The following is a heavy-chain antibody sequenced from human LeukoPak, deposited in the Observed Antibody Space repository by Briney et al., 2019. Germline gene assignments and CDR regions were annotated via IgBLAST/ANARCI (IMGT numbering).Heavy chain of an antibody. D-gene: IGHD6-19*01. CDR3: AKRLGYSSGL. CDR2: ISTSGGTT. J-gene: IGHJ4*02. CDR1: GFTFSNYA. V-gene: IGHV3-23*01. Sequence: GGSLRLSCAASGFTFSNYAMTWVRQAPGKGLEWVSGISTSGGTTYYADSVKGRFTISRDNSKNTLDLQMNSLRAEDTAVYYCAKRLGYSSGLWGQGTLVTVSS.